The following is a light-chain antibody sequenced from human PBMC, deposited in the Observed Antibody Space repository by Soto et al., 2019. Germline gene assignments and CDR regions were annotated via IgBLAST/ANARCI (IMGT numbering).Light chain of an antibody. CDR3: DSYDSGVTGSV. J-gene: IGLJ1*01. CDR2: SNT. V-gene: IGLV1-40*01. Sequence: QSVLTQPPSVSRAPGQTVTISRAGSISNIGAGLDDYWYQQVPRTAPKLVLYSNTARPSGVHDRFSGSRSGSSGALAITGLQTEDEADYYCDSYDSGVTGSVFGIGTKLTVL. CDR1: ISNIGAGLD.